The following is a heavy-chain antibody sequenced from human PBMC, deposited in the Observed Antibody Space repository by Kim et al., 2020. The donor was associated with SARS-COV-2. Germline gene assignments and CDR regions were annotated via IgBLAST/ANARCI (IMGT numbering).Heavy chain of an antibody. V-gene: IGHV3-30*04. J-gene: IGHJ5*02. CDR3: ARDREWELLSNWFDP. Sequence: GGSLRLSCAASGFTFSSYAMHWVRQAPGKGLEWVAVISYDGSNKYYADSVKGRFTISRDNSKNTLYLQMNSLRAEDTAVYYCARDREWELLSNWFDPWGQGTLVTVSS. CDR2: ISYDGSNK. D-gene: IGHD1-26*01. CDR1: GFTFSSYA.